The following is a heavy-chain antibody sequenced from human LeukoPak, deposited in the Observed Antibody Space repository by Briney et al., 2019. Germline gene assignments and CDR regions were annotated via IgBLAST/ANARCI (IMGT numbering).Heavy chain of an antibody. CDR2: ISWNSGSI. V-gene: IGHV3-9*01. Sequence: PGGSLRLSCAASGFTFSSYAMSWLRQTPGKGLEWVSGISWNSGSIGYADSVKGRFTISRDNAKNSLYLQMNSLRAEDTALYYCAKTDYWGQGTLVTVSS. CDR3: AKTDY. J-gene: IGHJ4*02. CDR1: GFTFSSYA.